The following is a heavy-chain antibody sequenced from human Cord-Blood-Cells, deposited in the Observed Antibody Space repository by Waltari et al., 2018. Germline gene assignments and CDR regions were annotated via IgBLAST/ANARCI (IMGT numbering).Heavy chain of an antibody. CDR2: INPILGIA. V-gene: IGHV1-69*04. CDR1: GGTFSSYA. Sequence: QVQLVQSGAEVKKPGSSVKVSCKASGGTFSSYAISWVRQAPGQGLEWMGGINPILGIANSAQKFQGRVTITADESTSTAYMELSSLRSEDTAVYYCARGGGDYYDSSGYYYFDYWGQGTLVTVSS. J-gene: IGHJ4*02. CDR3: ARGGGDYYDSSGYYYFDY. D-gene: IGHD3-22*01.